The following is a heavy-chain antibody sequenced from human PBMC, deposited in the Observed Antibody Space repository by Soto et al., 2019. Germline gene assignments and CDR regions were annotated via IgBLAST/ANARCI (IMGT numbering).Heavy chain of an antibody. Sequence: SVKVSCKASGGTFSSYAISWARQAPGQGLEWMGGSIPIFGTANYAQKFQGRVTITADESTSTAYMELSSLRSEDTAVYYCARGGITFGGVIVALFDYWGQRTLVTVSS. CDR3: ARGGITFGGVIVALFDY. CDR2: SIPIFGTA. J-gene: IGHJ4*02. V-gene: IGHV1-69*13. D-gene: IGHD3-16*02. CDR1: GGTFSSYA.